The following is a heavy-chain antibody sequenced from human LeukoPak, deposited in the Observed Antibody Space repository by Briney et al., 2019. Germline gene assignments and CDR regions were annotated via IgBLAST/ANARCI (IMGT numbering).Heavy chain of an antibody. CDR3: ARTPTDSSGWYNRRYYFDY. D-gene: IGHD6-19*01. CDR2: IYYSGST. Sequence: SETLSLTCTVSGGSISSYYWSWIRQPPGKGLEWIGYIYYSGSTNYNPSLKSRVTISVDTSKNQFSLKLSSVTAADTAVYYCARTPTDSSGWYNRRYYFDYWGQRTLVTVSS. CDR1: GGSISSYY. J-gene: IGHJ4*02. V-gene: IGHV4-59*01.